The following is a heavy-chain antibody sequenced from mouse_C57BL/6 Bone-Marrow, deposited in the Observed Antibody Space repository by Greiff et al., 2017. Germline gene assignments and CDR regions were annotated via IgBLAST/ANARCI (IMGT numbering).Heavy chain of an antibody. CDR2: IRPNSGST. CDR3: ARSGYVDF. V-gene: IGHV1-64*01. J-gene: IGHJ2*03. Sequence: VQLKQPGAELVKPGASVRLSCKASGYTFTSYWMHWVKQRPGQGLEWIGMIRPNSGSTNYNEKFKSKATLTVDKSSSTAYMQLGSLTSEDSAVYYCARSGYVDFCGRGTGPTVS. CDR1: GYTFTSYW.